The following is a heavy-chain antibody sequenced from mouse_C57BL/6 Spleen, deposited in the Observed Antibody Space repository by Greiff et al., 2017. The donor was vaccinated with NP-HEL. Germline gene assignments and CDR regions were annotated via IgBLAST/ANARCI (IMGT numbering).Heavy chain of an antibody. CDR2: ISSGSSTI. J-gene: IGHJ1*03. CDR3: ARSLYYGSRSYWYFDV. Sequence: EVQVVESGGGLVKPGGSLKLSCAASGFTFSDYGMHWVRQAPEKGLEWVAYISSGSSTIYYADTVKGRFTIFRDNAKNTLFLQMTSLGSEDTAMYYCARSLYYGSRSYWYFDVWGTGTTVTVSS. CDR1: GFTFSDYG. V-gene: IGHV5-17*01. D-gene: IGHD1-1*01.